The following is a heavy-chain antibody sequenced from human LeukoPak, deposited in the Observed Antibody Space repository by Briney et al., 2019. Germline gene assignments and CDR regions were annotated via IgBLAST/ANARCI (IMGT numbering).Heavy chain of an antibody. J-gene: IGHJ6*02. D-gene: IGHD3-16*01. CDR1: GFTFDEHA. V-gene: IGHV3-9*01. CDR3: GKDLKPGGSDV. CDR2: IMWNSATI. Sequence: PGGSLRLSCAGSGFTFDEHAMHWVRQAPGKGLEWVSGIMWNSATIGYADSVKGRFTVSRDNAKNSLYLQMDSLRTEDTALYYCGKDLKPGGSDVWGQGTTVTVSS.